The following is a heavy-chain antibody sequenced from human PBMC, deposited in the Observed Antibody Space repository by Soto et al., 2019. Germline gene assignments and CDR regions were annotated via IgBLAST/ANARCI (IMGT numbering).Heavy chain of an antibody. CDR2: IYHSGST. V-gene: IGHV4-4*02. CDR3: AREIAAAGTEFDY. J-gene: IGHJ4*02. CDR1: GGSISSSNW. Sequence: PSETLSLTCAVSGGSISSSNWWSWVRQPPGKGSEWIGVIYHSGSTDYNPSLKSRVTISVDKSKNQFSLKLSSLTAADTAVYYCAREIAAAGTEFDYWGQASLVTVSS. D-gene: IGHD6-13*01.